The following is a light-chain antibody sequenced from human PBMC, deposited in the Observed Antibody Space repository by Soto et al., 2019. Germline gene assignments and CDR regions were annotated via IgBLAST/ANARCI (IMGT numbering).Light chain of an antibody. CDR3: SSQAERSTLI. J-gene: IGLJ2*01. Sequence: QSALTQPASVSGSPGQSITISCTGTSSDVGTYNRVSWYQQHPGKAPRLMIYDVSNRPSGVSNRFSGSKSSNTASLTISGLQAEDEANYYCSSQAERSTLIFGGGTKLTVL. V-gene: IGLV2-14*03. CDR1: SSDVGTYNR. CDR2: DVS.